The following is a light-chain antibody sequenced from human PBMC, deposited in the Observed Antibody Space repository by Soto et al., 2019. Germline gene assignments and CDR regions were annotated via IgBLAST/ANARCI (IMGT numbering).Light chain of an antibody. CDR3: QQSDSLPIT. J-gene: IGKJ5*01. V-gene: IGKV1-33*01. CDR2: DAS. CDR1: QDISNY. Sequence: DIQMTQSPSSLSAYVGDRVTITCRASQDISNYLNWYQQRPGKAPKLLIYDASNLERGVPSRFSGTRSGTHFTFAITSLQAEDVETYYCQQSDSLPITFGQGTRLEI.